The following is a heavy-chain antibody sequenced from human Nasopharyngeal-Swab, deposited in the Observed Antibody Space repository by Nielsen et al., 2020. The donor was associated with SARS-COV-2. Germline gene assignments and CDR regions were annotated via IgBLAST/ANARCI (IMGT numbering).Heavy chain of an antibody. CDR3: AREPPLYDFWSGHFNGMGV. CDR2: INAGNGNT. CDR1: GYTFTSYA. D-gene: IGHD3-3*01. V-gene: IGHV1-3*01. Sequence: ASVKVSCKASGYTFTSYAMHWVRQAPGQRLEWMGWINAGNGNTKYSQKFQGRVTITRDTSASTAYMELSSLRSEDTAVYYCAREPPLYDFWSGHFNGMGVWGQGTTVTVSS. J-gene: IGHJ6*02.